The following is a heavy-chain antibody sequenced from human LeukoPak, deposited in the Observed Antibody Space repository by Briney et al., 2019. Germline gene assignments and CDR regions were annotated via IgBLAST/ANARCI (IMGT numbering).Heavy chain of an antibody. D-gene: IGHD3-22*01. Sequence: SVKVSCKASGGTFSSYVISWVRQAPGQGLEWMGRIIPILGIANYAQKFQGRVTITADKSTSTAYMELSSLRSEDTAVYYCARDSWHYYDSSGYSDYWGQGTLVTVSS. CDR2: IIPILGIA. V-gene: IGHV1-69*04. CDR1: GGTFSSYV. J-gene: IGHJ4*02. CDR3: ARDSWHYYDSSGYSDY.